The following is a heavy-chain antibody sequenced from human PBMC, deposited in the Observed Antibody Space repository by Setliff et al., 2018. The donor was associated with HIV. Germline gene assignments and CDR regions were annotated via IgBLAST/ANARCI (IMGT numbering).Heavy chain of an antibody. Sequence: SETLSLTCAVYGGPLSGHYWSWIRQPPGQGLEWIGETSHSGKTNYNPSLKSRVTISVDTSKNQFSLKLTSVTAADTAVYYCVTCSSWSSRLNFWGPGMLVTVSS. CDR2: TSHSGKT. J-gene: IGHJ4*02. D-gene: IGHD6-19*01. V-gene: IGHV4-34*01. CDR3: VTCSSWSSRLNF. CDR1: GGPLSGHY.